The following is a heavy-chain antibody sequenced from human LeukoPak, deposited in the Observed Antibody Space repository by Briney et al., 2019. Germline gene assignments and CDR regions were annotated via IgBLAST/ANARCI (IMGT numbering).Heavy chain of an antibody. J-gene: IGHJ2*01. CDR3: ARDRGTTSSSGWYFDP. CDR1: GFTFSSSG. V-gene: IGHV3-33*01. CDR2: IWYDGSYK. D-gene: IGHD2-2*01. Sequence: GGSLRLSCAASGFTFSSSGMHWVRQAPGKGLEWVAIIWYDGSYKYYADSVKGRFGISRDNSKDTVYLQMDSLGAEDTAVYYCARDRGTTSSSGWYFDPWGRGTLVTVSS.